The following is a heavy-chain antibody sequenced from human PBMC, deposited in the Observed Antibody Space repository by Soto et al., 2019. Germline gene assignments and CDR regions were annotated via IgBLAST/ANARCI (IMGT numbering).Heavy chain of an antibody. V-gene: IGHV2-70*11. Sequence: SGPTLVNPTQTLTLTCTFSGFSLSPSGMCVSWIRQPPGKALEWLARIDWDDDQYYSTSLNTRLTISTDTSKNQVVLTMTNMDPVDTATYYFSRRHAIVRGVLDYWGQGTLVTVSS. D-gene: IGHD3-10*01. CDR2: IDWDDDQ. CDR3: SRRHAIVRGVLDY. J-gene: IGHJ4*02. CDR1: GFSLSPSGMC.